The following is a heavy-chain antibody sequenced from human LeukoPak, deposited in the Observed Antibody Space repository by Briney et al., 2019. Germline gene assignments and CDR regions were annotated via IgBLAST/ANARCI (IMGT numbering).Heavy chain of an antibody. CDR1: GLTFSSYG. D-gene: IGHD5-18*01. CDR3: AGRPTGYSSGYIH. CDR2: IWYDGSNK. J-gene: IGHJ4*02. V-gene: IGHV3-33*08. Sequence: QTGGSLRLSCAASGLTFSSYGMHWVRQAPGKGLEWVAVIWYDGSNKYYADSVKGRFTISRDNSKNTLYLQMNSLRAEDTAVYYCAGRPTGYSSGYIHWGQGTLVTVSS.